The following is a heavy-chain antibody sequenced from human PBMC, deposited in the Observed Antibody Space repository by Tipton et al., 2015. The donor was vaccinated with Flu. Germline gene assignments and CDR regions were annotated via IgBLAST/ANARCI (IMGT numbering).Heavy chain of an antibody. CDR1: GGSISSYY. V-gene: IGHV4-59*01. J-gene: IGHJ2*01. D-gene: IGHD4-23*01. CDR3: ATQLLQPGGRVHYWYFDL. Sequence: GLVKPSETLSLTCTVSGGSISSYYWSWIRQPPGKGLEWIGYIYYSGSTNYNPSLKSRVTISVDTSKNQFSLKLSSVTAADTAVYYCATQLLQPGGRVHYWYFDLWGRGTLVTVSS. CDR2: IYYSGST.